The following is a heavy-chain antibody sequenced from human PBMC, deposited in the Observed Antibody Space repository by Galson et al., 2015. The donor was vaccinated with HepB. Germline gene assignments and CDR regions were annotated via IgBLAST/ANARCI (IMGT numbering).Heavy chain of an antibody. V-gene: IGHV1-69*13. CDR3: ARQYDTSGYCAY. D-gene: IGHD3-22*01. CDR2: IIPLFGSA. Sequence: SVKVSCKASEVTFSNYAISWLRQAPGQGPEWMGGIIPLFGSANYAQKLQGRVTITADESTSTTYMELSSLRSEDTALYYCARQYDTSGYCAYWGQGTLVTVSS. J-gene: IGHJ4*02. CDR1: EVTFSNYA.